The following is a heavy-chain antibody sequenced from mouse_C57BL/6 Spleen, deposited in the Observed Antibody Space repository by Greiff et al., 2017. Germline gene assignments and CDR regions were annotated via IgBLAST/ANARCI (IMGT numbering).Heavy chain of an antibody. J-gene: IGHJ2*01. CDR3: AKLTGTLGDYFDY. CDR2: IHPNSGST. V-gene: IGHV1-64*01. CDR1: GYTFTSYW. D-gene: IGHD4-1*01. Sequence: QVQLQQPGAELVKPGASVKLSCKASGYTFTSYWMHWVKQRPGQGLEWIGMIHPNSGSTNYNEKFKSKATLTVDKSSSTAYMQLSSLPSEDSAVYYCAKLTGTLGDYFDYWGQGTTLTVSS.